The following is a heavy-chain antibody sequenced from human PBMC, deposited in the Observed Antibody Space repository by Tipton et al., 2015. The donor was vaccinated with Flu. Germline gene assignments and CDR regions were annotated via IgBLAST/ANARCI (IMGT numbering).Heavy chain of an antibody. Sequence: LRLSCAVYGGSFSGYYWSWIRQPPGKGLEWIGEINHSGSTNYNPSLKSRVTTSVDTSKNQFSLKLSSVTAADTAVYYCARGYLSGAFDIWGQGTMVTVSS. J-gene: IGHJ3*02. V-gene: IGHV4-34*01. CDR2: INHSGST. D-gene: IGHD2/OR15-2a*01. CDR1: GGSFSGYY. CDR3: ARGYLSGAFDI.